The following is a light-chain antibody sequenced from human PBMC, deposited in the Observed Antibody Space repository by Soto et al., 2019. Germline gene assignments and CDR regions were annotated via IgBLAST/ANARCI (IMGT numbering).Light chain of an antibody. Sequence: INMTMSSSSLSESEGSRATLTCQASQNINNYLNWYQQKPGRAPQLLIYDASNLEAGVPSRFRGSGSGTDFTFTISRLKPEDIATYYCQQYENLPTFGQGTRLEI. CDR3: QQYENLPT. J-gene: IGKJ5*01. V-gene: IGKV1-33*01. CDR1: QNINNY. CDR2: DAS.